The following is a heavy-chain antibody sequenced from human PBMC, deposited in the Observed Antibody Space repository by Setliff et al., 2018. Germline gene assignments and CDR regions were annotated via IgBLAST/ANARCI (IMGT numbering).Heavy chain of an antibody. V-gene: IGHV1-69*05. J-gene: IGHJ6*03. Sequence: RASVKVSCKASGDTFSSYGISWVRQAPGQGLEWMGGTIPMIGSTSYAQKFQGRVTIITDESTTTAYMELSSLGSEDTAVYYCVREGVDTRSSTDYRYYMDVWGKGTTVTVSS. CDR3: VREGVDTRSSTDYRYYMDV. CDR2: TIPMIGST. D-gene: IGHD5-18*01. CDR1: GDTFSSYG.